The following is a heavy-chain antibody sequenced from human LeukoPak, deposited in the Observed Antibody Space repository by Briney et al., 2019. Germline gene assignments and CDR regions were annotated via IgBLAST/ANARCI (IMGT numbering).Heavy chain of an antibody. CDR3: ARGGELELHPFDY. CDR1: GDSISSDYW. J-gene: IGHJ4*02. Sequence: SGTLSLTCAVSGDSISSDYWWSWVRQPPGKGLEWIGEIYHSGNTNYNPSLKSRVTISVDTSKNQFSLKLSSVTAADTAVYYCARGGELELHPFDYWGQGTLVTVSS. D-gene: IGHD1-7*01. V-gene: IGHV4-4*02. CDR2: IYHSGNT.